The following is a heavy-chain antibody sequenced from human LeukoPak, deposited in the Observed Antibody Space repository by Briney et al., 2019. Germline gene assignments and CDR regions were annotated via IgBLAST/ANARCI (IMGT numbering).Heavy chain of an antibody. D-gene: IGHD4-23*01. CDR3: ARDVRANGGKTPFDY. Sequence: ASVKVSCKASGGTFNSYAISWVRQAPGQGLEWMGGIIPIFGTANYAQKFRGRVTITADKSTRTAYMELSSLRSEDTAVYYCARDVRANGGKTPFDYWGQGTLVTVSS. V-gene: IGHV1-69*06. J-gene: IGHJ4*02. CDR2: IIPIFGTA. CDR1: GGTFNSYA.